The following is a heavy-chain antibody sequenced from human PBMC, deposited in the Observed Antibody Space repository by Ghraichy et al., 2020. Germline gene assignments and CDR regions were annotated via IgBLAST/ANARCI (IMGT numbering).Heavy chain of an antibody. Sequence: ASVKVSCKASGYTFTGYYMHWVRQAPGQGLEWMGWINPNSGGTNYAQKFQGRVTITRDTSISTAYMELSRLRSDDTAVYYCAREGGGYSGSSFDYWGQGTLVTVSS. CDR1: GYTFTGYY. D-gene: IGHD1-26*01. J-gene: IGHJ4*02. CDR2: INPNSGGT. CDR3: AREGGGYSGSSFDY. V-gene: IGHV1-2*02.